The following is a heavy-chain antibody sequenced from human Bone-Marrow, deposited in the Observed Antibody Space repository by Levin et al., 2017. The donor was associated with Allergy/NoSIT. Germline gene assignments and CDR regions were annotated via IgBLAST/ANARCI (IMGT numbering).Heavy chain of an antibody. Sequence: SQTLSLTCTVSGASISSTVYYWSWIRQHPGKGLEWIGYISSSGDTHYNPSLKSRLTISIDTSTNQFSLKLNSVTAADTAMFYCAVIRGLSDSFDIWGQGTLVTVSS. J-gene: IGHJ3*02. V-gene: IGHV4-31*03. CDR1: GASISSTVYY. CDR2: ISSSGDT. CDR3: AVIRGLSDSFDI.